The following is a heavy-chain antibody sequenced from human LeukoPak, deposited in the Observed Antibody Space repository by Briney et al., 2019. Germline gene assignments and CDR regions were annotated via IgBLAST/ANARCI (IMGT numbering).Heavy chain of an antibody. J-gene: IGHJ4*02. CDR2: INPSGGST. CDR1: GYTFTSYY. Sequence: ASVKVSCKASGYTFTSYYMHWVRQAPGQGLEWMGIINPSGGSTSYAQKFQGRVTITADESTSTAYMELSSLRSEDTAVYYCARLVADYVSPGLSDKNFDYWGQGTLVTVSS. V-gene: IGHV1-46*01. CDR3: ARLVADYVSPGLSDKNFDY. D-gene: IGHD3-16*01.